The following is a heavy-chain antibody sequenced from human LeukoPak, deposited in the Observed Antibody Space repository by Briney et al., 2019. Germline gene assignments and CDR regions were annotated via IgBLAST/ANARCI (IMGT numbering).Heavy chain of an antibody. D-gene: IGHD3-10*01. CDR1: GYTFTSYD. CDR2: MNPNSGNT. CDR3: ARGRILLWFGELPYNWFDP. J-gene: IGHJ5*02. Sequence: ASVKVSCKASGYTFTSYDINWVRQATGQGLEWMGWMNPNSGNTGYAQKFQGRVTMTRNTSISTAYMELSSLRSEDTAVYYCARGRILLWFGELPYNWFDPWGQGTLVTVSS. V-gene: IGHV1-8*01.